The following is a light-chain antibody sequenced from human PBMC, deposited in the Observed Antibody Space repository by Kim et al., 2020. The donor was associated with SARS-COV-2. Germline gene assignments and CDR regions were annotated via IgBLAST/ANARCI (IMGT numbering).Light chain of an antibody. CDR3: QQLNTYPLT. Sequence: AAVEERVTLTCPARQGINSYLACDQHKSGNAPKLLSYAASNLQSGVPSRFSGSVSGTELTLTINSLQPEDFATYYCQQLNTYPLTFGGGTKVDIK. J-gene: IGKJ4*01. CDR2: AAS. CDR1: QGINSY. V-gene: IGKV1-9*01.